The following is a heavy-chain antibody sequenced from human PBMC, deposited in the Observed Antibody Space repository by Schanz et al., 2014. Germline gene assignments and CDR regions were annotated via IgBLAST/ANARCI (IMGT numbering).Heavy chain of an antibody. Sequence: EVQVVESGGGLVQPGGSLRLSCAASGFSFVDAWMSWVRQAPGRGLEWVATIKKDGSEKYNVDAVKGRFTISRDNAENSVYLEMKSLRAEDTAVYYCARCEDYWGQGTLVTVSS. CDR1: GFSFVDAW. J-gene: IGHJ4*02. CDR3: ARCEDY. CDR2: IKKDGSEK. V-gene: IGHV3-7*01.